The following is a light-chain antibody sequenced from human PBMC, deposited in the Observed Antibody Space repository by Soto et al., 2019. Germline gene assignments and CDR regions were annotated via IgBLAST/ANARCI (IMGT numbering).Light chain of an antibody. CDR2: GNI. CDR3: QSYDSSLSDWV. V-gene: IGLV1-40*01. Sequence: QSVLTQPPSVSGAPGQRVTISCTGSSSNIGAGYDVHWYQQLPGTAPKLLIYGNINRPSGVPDRFSGSKSGTSASLAITGLQAEDEADYCCQSYDSSLSDWVFGGGTKLTVL. CDR1: SSNIGAGYD. J-gene: IGLJ3*02.